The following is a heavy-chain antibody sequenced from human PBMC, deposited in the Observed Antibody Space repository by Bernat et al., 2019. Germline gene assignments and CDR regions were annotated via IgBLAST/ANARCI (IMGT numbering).Heavy chain of an antibody. CDR1: GYTFTSYS. D-gene: IGHD3-10*01. CDR3: ARDLAYYGLGRGDY. Sequence: QVQLVQSGAEVKKPGASVKVSCKASGYTFTSYSMHWVRLAPGQRLEWMGSINPGNGNTKYSQKFQGRVTITRDTSASTVYMELSSLRSEDTAMYYCARDLAYYGLGRGDYWGQGTLVTVSS. CDR2: INPGNGNT. V-gene: IGHV1-3*01. J-gene: IGHJ4*02.